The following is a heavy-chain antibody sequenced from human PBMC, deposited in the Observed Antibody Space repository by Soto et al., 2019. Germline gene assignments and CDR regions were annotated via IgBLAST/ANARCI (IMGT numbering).Heavy chain of an antibody. D-gene: IGHD4-17*01. V-gene: IGHV1-46*01. CDR1: GYTFTSYY. CDR2: INPSGGST. Sequence: QVQLVQSGAEVKKPGASVKVSYKASGYTFTSYYMHWVRQAPGQGLEWMGIINPSGGSTSDGQKFQGSVTMTRDTSTRTVYMELSSLRSEDTAVYYCAGDLGMTTVTTDYYYYYGMDVWGQGTTVTVSS. J-gene: IGHJ6*02. CDR3: AGDLGMTTVTTDYYYYYGMDV.